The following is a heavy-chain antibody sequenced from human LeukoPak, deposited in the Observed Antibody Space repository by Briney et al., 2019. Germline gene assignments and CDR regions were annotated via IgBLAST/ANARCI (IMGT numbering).Heavy chain of an antibody. Sequence: SETLSLTCTVSGGSISSGSYYWSWIRQPAGKGLEWIGRIYTSGSTNYNPSLKSRVTISVDTSKNQFSLKLTSVTAADTAVYYCARSWFSTGPADYWGQGTLVTVSS. CDR2: IYTSGST. V-gene: IGHV4-61*02. CDR3: ARSWFSTGPADY. J-gene: IGHJ4*02. D-gene: IGHD6-13*01. CDR1: GGSISSGSYY.